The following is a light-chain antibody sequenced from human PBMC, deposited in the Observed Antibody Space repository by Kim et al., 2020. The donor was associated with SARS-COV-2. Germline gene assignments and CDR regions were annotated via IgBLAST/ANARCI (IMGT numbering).Light chain of an antibody. V-gene: IGLV3-21*04. CDR3: QVWDSSSDHPT. CDR1: TIGSNS. CDR2: YES. J-gene: IGLJ2*01. Sequence: SYELTQPPSLSVAPGTTARITCGGNTIGSNSVHWYQQRQGQAPVVVIKYESDRPSGIPERFSGSKSGNTATLIITRVEAGDEADYYCQVWDSSSDHPTFGGGTQLTVL.